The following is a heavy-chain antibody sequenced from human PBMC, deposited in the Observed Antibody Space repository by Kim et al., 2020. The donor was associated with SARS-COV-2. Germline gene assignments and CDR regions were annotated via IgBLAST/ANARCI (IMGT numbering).Heavy chain of an antibody. Sequence: YADSLKGRFTSSRDTSQNTLYLQMNSLRAEDTAVYYCARETRAAAGYFDYWGQGTLVTVSS. J-gene: IGHJ4*02. D-gene: IGHD6-13*01. V-gene: IGHV3-30*01. CDR3: ARETRAAAGYFDY.